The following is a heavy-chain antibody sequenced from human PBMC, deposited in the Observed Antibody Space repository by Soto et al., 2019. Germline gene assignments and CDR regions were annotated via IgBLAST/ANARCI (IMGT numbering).Heavy chain of an antibody. CDR1: A. CDR3: ARAKAVVIAALDI. CDR2: VSDNGGSRGGT. V-gene: IGHV3-23*01. J-gene: IGHJ3*02. Sequence: TGGSLRLSCAASAMTWVRQAPGQGLQWVASVSDNGGSRGGTYYADSVKGRFTISRDNSKNTLYLQLDSLTGADTAVYYCARAKAVVIAALDIWGQGTMVTVSS. D-gene: IGHD2-21*01.